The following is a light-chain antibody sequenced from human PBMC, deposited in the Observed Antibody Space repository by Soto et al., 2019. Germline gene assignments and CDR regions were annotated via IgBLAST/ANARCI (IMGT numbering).Light chain of an antibody. Sequence: EIMLTQSPGTLSLSPGETATLSCRTSQTISRDDLAWYQQRPGQAPRLLVSATSRRATGIPDRFNGYGSGTDFTLTISSLEPEDFGVYYCYQYYSSPHTFGPGTRVDIK. CDR1: QTISRDD. V-gene: IGKV3-20*01. J-gene: IGKJ3*01. CDR2: ATS. CDR3: YQYYSSPHT.